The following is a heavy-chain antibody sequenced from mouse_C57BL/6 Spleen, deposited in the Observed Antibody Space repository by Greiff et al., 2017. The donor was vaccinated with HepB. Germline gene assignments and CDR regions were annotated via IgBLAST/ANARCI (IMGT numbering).Heavy chain of an antibody. CDR2: IHPNSGST. CDR1: GYTFTSYW. V-gene: IGHV1-64*01. J-gene: IGHJ1*03. Sequence: QVQLQQPGAELVKPGASVKLSCKASGYTFTSYWMHWVKQRPGQGLEWIGMIHPNSGSTNYNEKFKSKATLTVDKSSSTAYMQLSSLTSEDSAVYYCASRSGNGSDWYFDVWGTGTTVTVSS. D-gene: IGHD4-1*01. CDR3: ASRSGNGSDWYFDV.